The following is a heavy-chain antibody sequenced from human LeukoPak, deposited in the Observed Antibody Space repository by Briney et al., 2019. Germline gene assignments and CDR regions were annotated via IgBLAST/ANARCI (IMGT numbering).Heavy chain of an antibody. Sequence: GGSLRLSCAASGFTFSSYGMHWVRQAPGKGLEWVAVIWYDGSNKYYADSVKGRFTISRDNSKNTLYLQMNSLRAEDTAVYYCARDLSDYGDYAGYFDYWGQGTLVTVSS. V-gene: IGHV3-33*01. J-gene: IGHJ4*02. CDR3: ARDLSDYGDYAGYFDY. CDR1: GFTFSSYG. CDR2: IWYDGSNK. D-gene: IGHD4-17*01.